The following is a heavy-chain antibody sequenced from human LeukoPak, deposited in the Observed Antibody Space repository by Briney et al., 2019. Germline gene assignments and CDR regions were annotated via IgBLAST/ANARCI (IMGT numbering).Heavy chain of an antibody. J-gene: IGHJ4*02. CDR3: ARLKNRLYYYDSSGLRYFDY. V-gene: IGHV4-34*01. CDR1: GGSISSGGYS. CDR2: INHSGST. Sequence: PSETLSLTCAVSGGSISSGGYSWSWIRQPPGKGLEWIGEINHSGSTNYNPSLKSRVTISVDTSKNQFSLKLSSVTAADTAVYYCARLKNRLYYYDSSGLRYFDYWGQGTLVTVSS. D-gene: IGHD3-22*01.